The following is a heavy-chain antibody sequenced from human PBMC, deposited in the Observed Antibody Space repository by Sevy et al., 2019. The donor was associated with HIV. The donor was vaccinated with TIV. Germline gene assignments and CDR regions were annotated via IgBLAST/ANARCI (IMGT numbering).Heavy chain of an antibody. J-gene: IGHJ4*02. V-gene: IGHV4-4*02. CDR1: GGSISSSNW. D-gene: IGHD2-2*01. CDR3: ARVDCSSTSCYSYY. CDR2: IYHSGST. Sequence: SETLSLTCAVSGGSISSSNWWSWVRQPPGKGLEWIGEIYHSGSTNYNPSLKSRVTISVDKSKNQFSLKLSSVTAADTAVYYCARVDCSSTSCYSYYWGQGTLVTVSS.